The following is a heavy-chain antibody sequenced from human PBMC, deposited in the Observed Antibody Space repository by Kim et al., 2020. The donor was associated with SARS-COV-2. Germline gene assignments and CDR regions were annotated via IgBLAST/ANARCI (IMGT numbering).Heavy chain of an antibody. D-gene: IGHD1-1*01. J-gene: IGHJ3*02. Sequence: SETLSLTCTVSGGSISSSSYYWGWIRQPPGKGLEWIGSIYYSGSTYYNPSLKSRVTISVDTSKNQFSLKLSSVTAADTAVYYCARRVRTIPYVPGPKQLEDAFDIWGQGTMVTVSS. CDR2: IYYSGST. CDR1: GGSISSSSYY. V-gene: IGHV4-39*01. CDR3: ARRVRTIPYVPGPKQLEDAFDI.